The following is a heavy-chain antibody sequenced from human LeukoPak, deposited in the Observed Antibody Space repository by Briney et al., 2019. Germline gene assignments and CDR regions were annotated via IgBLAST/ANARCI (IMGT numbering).Heavy chain of an antibody. J-gene: IGHJ6*03. CDR3: ARDRYSYGLTYYYYCMDV. D-gene: IGHD5-18*01. Sequence: PGGSLRLSCAASGFTFSSYSMNWVRQAPGKGLEWVAVISYDGSNKYYADSVKGRFTISRDNSKNTLYLQMNSLRAEDTAVYYCARDRYSYGLTYYYYCMDVWGKGTTVTVSS. V-gene: IGHV3-30*03. CDR1: GFTFSSYS. CDR2: ISYDGSNK.